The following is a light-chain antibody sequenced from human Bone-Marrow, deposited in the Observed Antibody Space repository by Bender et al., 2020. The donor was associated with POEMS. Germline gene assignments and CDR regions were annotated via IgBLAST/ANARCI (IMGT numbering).Light chain of an antibody. CDR3: CSYSGSSTQV. Sequence: QSALTQPASVSGSPGQSITISCTGSSNDVGSYKLVSWYQQHPGEAPKLIIYEGTKRPSGVSNRFSGSKSGNTASLTISGLQAEDEADYYCCSYSGSSTQVFGGGTKLTVL. CDR2: EGT. J-gene: IGLJ3*02. V-gene: IGLV2-23*01. CDR1: SNDVGSYKL.